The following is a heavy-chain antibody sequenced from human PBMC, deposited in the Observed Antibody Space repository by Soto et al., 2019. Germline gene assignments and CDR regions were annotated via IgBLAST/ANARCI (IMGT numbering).Heavy chain of an antibody. CDR1: GYTFTSYA. V-gene: IGHV1-3*01. J-gene: IGHJ6*02. CDR3: ARDRVPIVATTSYGMDV. Sequence: GASVKVSCKASGYTFTSYAMHWVRQAPGQRLEWMGWINAGNGNTKYSQKFQGRVTITRDTSASTAYMELSSLRSEDTAVYYCARDRVPIVATTSYGMDVWGQGTTVTVSS. D-gene: IGHD5-12*01. CDR2: INAGNGNT.